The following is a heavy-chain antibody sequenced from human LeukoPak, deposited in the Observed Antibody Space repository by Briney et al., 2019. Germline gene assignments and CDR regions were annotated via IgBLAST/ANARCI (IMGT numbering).Heavy chain of an antibody. D-gene: IGHD3-22*01. J-gene: IGHJ4*02. Sequence: ASVKVSCKASGYTFTSYYMHWVRQAPGQGLEWMGIINPSGGSTSYAQKFQGRVTMTRDMSTSTVYMELSSLRSEDTAVYYCARLYYYDSSGYYTPDPYYFDYWGQGTLVIVS. CDR3: ARLYYYDSSGYYTPDPYYFDY. CDR2: INPSGGST. CDR1: GYTFTSYY. V-gene: IGHV1-46*01.